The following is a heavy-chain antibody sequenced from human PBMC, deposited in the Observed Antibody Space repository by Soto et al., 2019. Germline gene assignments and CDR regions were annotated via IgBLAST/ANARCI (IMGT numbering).Heavy chain of an antibody. D-gene: IGHD5-18*01. J-gene: IGHJ3*02. V-gene: IGHV3-23*01. CDR2: LSNSGDTI. CDR1: GFTFSRYA. CDR3: AKVKVGLGLWFAFDI. Sequence: QPGGSLRLSCAASGFTFSRYAMSWVRQAPGKGLEWVSALSNSGDTIYYADSVKGRFTISRDNSKNTLYLQMNSLRAEDTAVYYCAKVKVGLGLWFAFDIWGQGTMVTVSS.